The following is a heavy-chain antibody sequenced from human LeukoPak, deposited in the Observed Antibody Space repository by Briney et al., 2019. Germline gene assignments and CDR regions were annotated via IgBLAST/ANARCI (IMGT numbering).Heavy chain of an antibody. CDR2: IIVGSGRT. J-gene: IGHJ6*03. D-gene: IGHD2-21*01. V-gene: IGHV1-58*02. Sequence: SVKVSCKASGFTFSNSAIQWVRQARGQRLEWIGWIIVGSGRTHYAQNLQERLTITRDMSTNTAYMELSSLRSDDTAVYYCARACGTPRIYFYYYYYMDVWGKGTTVTVSS. CDR3: ARACGTPRIYFYYYYYMDV. CDR1: GFTFSNSA.